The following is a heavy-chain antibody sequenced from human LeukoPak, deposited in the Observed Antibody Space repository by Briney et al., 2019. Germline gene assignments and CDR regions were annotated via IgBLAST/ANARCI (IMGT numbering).Heavy chain of an antibody. CDR1: GFTFSSYN. CDR3: ARDPNNGDS. V-gene: IGHV3-21*01. CDR2: ITTSSSYM. Sequence: GGSLRLSCAASGFTFSSYNMNWVRQAPGKGLEWISSITTSSSYMYYADSVRGRFTISRDNAENSLYLQMNSLTAEDTAVYYCARDPNNGDSWGQGTLVTVSS. J-gene: IGHJ4*02. D-gene: IGHD1/OR15-1a*01.